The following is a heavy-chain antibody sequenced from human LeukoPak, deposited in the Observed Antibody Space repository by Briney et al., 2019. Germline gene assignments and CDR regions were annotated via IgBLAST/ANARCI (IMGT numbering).Heavy chain of an antibody. CDR1: GGSFSGYY. CDR2: INHSGST. D-gene: IGHD3-22*01. J-gene: IGHJ4*02. CDR3: VRDQYYYDSSGYYLLDQ. Sequence: SETLSLTCAVYGGSFSGYYWSWIRQPPGKGLEWIGEINHSGSTNYNPSLNSRVTMSVDTSKNQFSLKLTSVTAADTAVYYCVRDQYYYDSSGYYLLDQWGQGTLVTVSS. V-gene: IGHV4-34*01.